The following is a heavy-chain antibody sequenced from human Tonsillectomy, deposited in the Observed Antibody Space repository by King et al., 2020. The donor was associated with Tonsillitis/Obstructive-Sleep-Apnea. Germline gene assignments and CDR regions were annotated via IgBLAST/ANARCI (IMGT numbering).Heavy chain of an antibody. Sequence: EVQLVESGGGVVRPGGSLRLSCAASGFTFDDYGMNWVRQAPGKGLEWVSGINRNGGSTHYADSVKGRFTISRDNAKNSLYLQMNSLRAEDTALYYCARAIITFGGVIDAYFDYWGQGTLVIVSS. CDR3: ARAIITFGGVIDAYFDY. V-gene: IGHV3-20*04. CDR1: GFTFDDYG. CDR2: INRNGGST. J-gene: IGHJ4*02. D-gene: IGHD3-16*02.